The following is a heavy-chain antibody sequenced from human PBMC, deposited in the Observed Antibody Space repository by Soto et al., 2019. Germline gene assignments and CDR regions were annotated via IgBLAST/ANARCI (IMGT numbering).Heavy chain of an antibody. V-gene: IGHV4-4*02. CDR3: ARASATIAAAAIFDY. Sequence: SETQSLTSTFSGCAIRSSKWWSWVRQPPGKGLEWIGEIYQSGSTNYNPSLESRVRMSVDKSRNQFSLKLTSVSAADTAVYYCARASATIAAAAIFDYWGQGTLVTSPQ. CDR1: GCAIRSSKW. D-gene: IGHD6-13*01. J-gene: IGHJ4*02. CDR2: IYQSGST.